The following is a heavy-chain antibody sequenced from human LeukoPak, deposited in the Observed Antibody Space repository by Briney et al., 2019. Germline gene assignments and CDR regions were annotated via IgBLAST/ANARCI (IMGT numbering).Heavy chain of an antibody. CDR3: AKGSGSGWYGWFAP. CDR1: GFTFSSYA. V-gene: IGHV3-23*01. Sequence: GGSLRLSCTASGFTFSSYAMTWVRQAPGKGLEWVSSIDASGGSTYYADSVKGRFTISRDNSKNTFFLQMNTLRAADTAAYYCAKGSGSGWYGWFAPWGQGTLVTVSS. J-gene: IGHJ5*02. D-gene: IGHD6-19*01. CDR2: IDASGGST.